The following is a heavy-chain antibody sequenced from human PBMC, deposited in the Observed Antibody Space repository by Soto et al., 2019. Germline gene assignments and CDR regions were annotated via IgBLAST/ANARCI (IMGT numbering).Heavy chain of an antibody. J-gene: IGHJ4*02. V-gene: IGHV4-59*01. D-gene: IGHD4-17*01. Sequence: QVELQESGPGLVKPSETLSLTCTVSGGSISSYYWSWIRQSPGKGLEWIGLIYHSGSVNYNPSLKSRVTISVDTSKNQFSLRLGSVTAADTAVYYCARRTTNFDYWGQGTLVTVSS. CDR2: IYHSGSV. CDR1: GGSISSYY. CDR3: ARRTTNFDY.